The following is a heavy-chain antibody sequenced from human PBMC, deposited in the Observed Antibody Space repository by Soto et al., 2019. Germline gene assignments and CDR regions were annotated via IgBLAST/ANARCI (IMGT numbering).Heavy chain of an antibody. CDR1: GFTFSNYG. CDR3: AGDAFDI. V-gene: IGHV3-64*01. Sequence: GGSLILSCAASGFTFSNYGIHWVRQAPGKGLEYVSAISSNGGSTYYANSVKGRFTISRDNAKNTVYLQMGSLRAEDMGVYYCAGDAFDIWGQGTMVTVSS. J-gene: IGHJ3*02. CDR2: ISSNGGST.